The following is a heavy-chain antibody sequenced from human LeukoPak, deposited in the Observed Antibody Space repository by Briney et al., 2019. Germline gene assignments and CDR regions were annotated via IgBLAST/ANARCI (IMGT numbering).Heavy chain of an antibody. Sequence: KPSETLSLTCTVSGGSISSGNYFWSWIRQPAGKAPEWIGRIYLRGSTNYNPSLKSRVTISADTAKNQFSLRLRSVTAADTAVYFCARTPSHATRQMDVWGKGTTVTISS. CDR3: ARTPSHATRQMDV. CDR2: IYLRGST. V-gene: IGHV4-61*02. CDR1: GGSISSGNYF. J-gene: IGHJ6*03.